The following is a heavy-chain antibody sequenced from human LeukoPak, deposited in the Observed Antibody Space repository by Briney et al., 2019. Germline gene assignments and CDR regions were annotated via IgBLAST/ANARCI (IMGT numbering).Heavy chain of an antibody. CDR2: IYSGGST. Sequence: GGSLRLSCAPSGFTASNHYMSGVRQAPGKGLEWVSVIYSGGSTHYADSVKGRFTISRDNSKNTLNLQMNSLRAEDTAVYYCARVRGYYYQFEYWGQGTLVTVSS. CDR3: ARVRGYYYQFEY. CDR1: GFTASNHY. V-gene: IGHV3-53*01. D-gene: IGHD3-22*01. J-gene: IGHJ4*02.